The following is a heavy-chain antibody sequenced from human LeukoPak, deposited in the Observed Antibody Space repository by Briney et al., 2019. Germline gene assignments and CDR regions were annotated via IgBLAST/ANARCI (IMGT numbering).Heavy chain of an antibody. D-gene: IGHD3-10*01. CDR3: ARVADYYVSGHFDY. CDR1: GFTVSGNY. CDR2: IYSGGNT. J-gene: IGHJ4*02. V-gene: IGHV3-53*01. Sequence: GGSLRLSCAASGFTVSGNYMIWVRQTPGKRLEWVSLIYSGGNTYYIDSVKGRFTISRDNSENTLYLQMNSLRTEDTAVYYCARVADYYVSGHFDYWGQGTLVTVSS.